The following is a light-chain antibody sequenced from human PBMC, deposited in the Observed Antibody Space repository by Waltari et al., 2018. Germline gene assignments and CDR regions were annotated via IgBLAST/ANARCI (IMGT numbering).Light chain of an antibody. V-gene: IGLV2-23*01. Sequence: QSALTQPAPVAGPPGQSITISCTGHNSHLARYTPVSWYHQHPGKAPNLMIYEASKRPSGVSNRFSASKSGNAASLTISGLRAEDEADYYCCSYAGRSTYVCGTGTTVTVL. J-gene: IGLJ1*01. CDR3: CSYAGRSTYV. CDR1: NSHLARYTP. CDR2: EAS.